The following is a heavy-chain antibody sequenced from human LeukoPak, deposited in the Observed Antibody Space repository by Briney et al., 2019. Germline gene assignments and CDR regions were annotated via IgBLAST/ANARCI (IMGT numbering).Heavy chain of an antibody. CDR3: AREDAQDYYDSSGYAFDI. V-gene: IGHV3-21*01. D-gene: IGHD3-22*01. CDR1: GFTFSSYW. CDR2: ISSSSSYI. J-gene: IGHJ3*02. Sequence: PGGSLRLSCAVSGFTFSSYWMSWVRQAPGKGLEWVSSISSSSSYIYYADSVKGRFTISRDNAKNSLYLQMNSLRAEDTAVYYCAREDAQDYYDSSGYAFDIWGQGTMVTVSS.